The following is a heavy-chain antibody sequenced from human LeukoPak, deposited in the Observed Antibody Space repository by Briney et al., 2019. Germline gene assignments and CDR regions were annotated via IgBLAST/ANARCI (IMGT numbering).Heavy chain of an antibody. V-gene: IGHV1-18*01. J-gene: IGHJ4*02. CDR1: NYSFINYG. Sequence: ASVKVSCKASNYSFINYGIGWVRQAPGQGLEWMGWVSANNGKTSYAEQFRGRVTMTADTSTATGYMELTGLTSDDTAVYYCRRFYTNFGDYWGQGTRVAASS. CDR2: VSANNGKT. D-gene: IGHD2-8*01. CDR3: RRFYTNFGDY.